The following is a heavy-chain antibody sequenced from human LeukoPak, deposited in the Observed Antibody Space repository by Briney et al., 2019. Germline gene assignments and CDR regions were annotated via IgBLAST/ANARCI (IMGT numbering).Heavy chain of an antibody. J-gene: IGHJ5*02. Sequence: ASVKVSCKASGYTFSDYYIHWVRQAPGQGLEWMGWVNPKSGGTNDAQKFLGRVTMTRDTSISTAYMELSSLRSDDTAVYYCARANVDIVTTIPKGFDPWGQGTLVTVSS. CDR1: GYTFSDYY. D-gene: IGHD5-12*01. CDR2: VNPKSGGT. CDR3: ARANVDIVTTIPKGFDP. V-gene: IGHV1-2*02.